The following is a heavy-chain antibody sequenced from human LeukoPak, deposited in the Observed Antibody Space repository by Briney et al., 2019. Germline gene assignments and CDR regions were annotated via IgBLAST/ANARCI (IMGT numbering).Heavy chain of an antibody. J-gene: IGHJ4*02. D-gene: IGHD5/OR15-5a*01. Sequence: SGGSLRLSCAASGFTFSSYAITWVRQAPGKGLEWVSGISGSGGSTSVKGRFTISRDNSKNTLYLQMNSLRADDAAVYYCAKTGLSSVYYGYADYWGQGTLVTVSS. CDR2: ISGSGGST. V-gene: IGHV3-23*01. CDR3: AKTGLSSVYYGYADY. CDR1: GFTFSSYA.